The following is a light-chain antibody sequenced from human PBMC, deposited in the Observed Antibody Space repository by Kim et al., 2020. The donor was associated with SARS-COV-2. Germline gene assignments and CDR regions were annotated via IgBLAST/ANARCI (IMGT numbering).Light chain of an antibody. V-gene: IGLV2-11*01. J-gene: IGLJ3*02. CDR2: DVS. CDR1: SSDVGGYNY. CDR3: CSYAGSYTWV. Sequence: GQSATIHCTGASSDVGGYNYVSWYQQPPGKAPKLMIYDVSKRPSGVPDRFSGSKSGNTASLTISGLQAEDEADYYCCSYAGSYTWVFGGGTQLTVL.